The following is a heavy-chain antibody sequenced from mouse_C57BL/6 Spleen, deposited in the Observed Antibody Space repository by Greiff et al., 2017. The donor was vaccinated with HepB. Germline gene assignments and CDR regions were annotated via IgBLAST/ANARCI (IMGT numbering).Heavy chain of an antibody. J-gene: IGHJ2*01. Sequence: VQLQQSGAELVKPGASVKISCKASGYAFSSYWMNWVKQRPGKGLEWIGQIYPGDGDTNYNGKFKGKATLTADKSSSTAYMQLSSLTSEDSAVYFRERRRITTVVAFDYWGQGITLTVSS. CDR3: ERRRITTVVAFDY. CDR2: IYPGDGDT. CDR1: GYAFSSYW. V-gene: IGHV1-80*01. D-gene: IGHD1-1*01.